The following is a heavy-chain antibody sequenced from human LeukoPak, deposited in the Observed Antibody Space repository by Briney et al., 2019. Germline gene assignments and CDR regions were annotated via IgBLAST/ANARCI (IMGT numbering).Heavy chain of an antibody. J-gene: IGHJ4*02. CDR2: MNPNSGNT. V-gene: IGHV1-8*02. CDR3: ARSRANRGLLWFGELSNRGHGNYYFDY. CDR1: GYTFTSYD. Sequence: PAASVKVSCKASGYTFTSYDINWVRQATGQGLEWMGWMNPNSGNTGYAQKFQGRVTMTRNTSISTAYMELSSLRSEDTAVYYCARSRANRGLLWFGELSNRGHGNYYFDYWGQGTLVTVSS. D-gene: IGHD3-10*01.